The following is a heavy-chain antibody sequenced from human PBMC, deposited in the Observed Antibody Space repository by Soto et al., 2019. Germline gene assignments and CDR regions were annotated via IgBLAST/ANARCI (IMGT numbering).Heavy chain of an antibody. V-gene: IGHV1-18*01. CDR2: ISGYNGNT. CDR1: GYSFTTYG. CDR3: GREGPAPYYYYGKDV. J-gene: IGHJ6*02. Sequence: ASVKVSCKTSGYSFTTYGISWVRQAPGQGLEWMGWISGYNGNTNYAQKFQGRVTMTTDTSTSTAYMELRSLRSDDTAVYYCGREGPAPYYYYGKDVWGQGTTVTVSS.